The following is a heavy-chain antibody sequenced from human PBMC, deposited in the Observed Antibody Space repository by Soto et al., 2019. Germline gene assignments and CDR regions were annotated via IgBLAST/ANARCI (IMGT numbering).Heavy chain of an antibody. J-gene: IGHJ4*02. CDR1: GGSISSSSYY. D-gene: IGHD1-26*01. CDR2: IYYSGST. Sequence: SETLSLTCTVSGGSISSSSYYWGWIRQPPGKGLEWIGSIYYSGSTYYNPSLKSRVTISVDTSKNQFSLKLSSVTAADTAVYYCARLGLGPNWGQGTLVTVSS. CDR3: ARLGLGPN. V-gene: IGHV4-39*01.